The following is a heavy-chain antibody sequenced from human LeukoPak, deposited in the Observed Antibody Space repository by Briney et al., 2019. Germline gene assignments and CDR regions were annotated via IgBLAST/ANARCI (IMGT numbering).Heavy chain of an antibody. J-gene: IGHJ4*02. CDR3: AKDMLATYFEATTVENYFDY. V-gene: IGHV3-23*01. CDR1: GFTLSKYA. CDR2: ISGSGGNT. Sequence: PGGSLRLSCAASGFTLSKYAMSWVRQAPGKGLEWVSAISGSGGNTYYADSVKGRFTISRDNSKNTLYLQMNSLRAEDTAVYYCAKDMLATYFEATTVENYFDYWGQGTLVTVSS. D-gene: IGHD3-9*01.